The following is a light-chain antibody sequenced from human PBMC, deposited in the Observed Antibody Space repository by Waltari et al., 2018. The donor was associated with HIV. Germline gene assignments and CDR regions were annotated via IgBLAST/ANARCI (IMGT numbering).Light chain of an antibody. CDR3: ATWDDSLNGHVV. Sequence: QSVLTQPPSASGTPWQRVTISCSGSRSNIGDHTVTSYQQLPGTAPKLLIYTNTQRPSGVPDRFAGSKSGTSASLAISGLQSEDEADYYCATWDDSLNGHVVFGGGTKLTVL. CDR2: TNT. V-gene: IGLV1-44*01. CDR1: RSNIGDHT. J-gene: IGLJ2*01.